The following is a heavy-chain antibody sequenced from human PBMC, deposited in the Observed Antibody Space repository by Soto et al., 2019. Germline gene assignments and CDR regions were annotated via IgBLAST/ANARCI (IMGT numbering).Heavy chain of an antibody. CDR1: GFTFSSYG. V-gene: IGHV3-30*18. Sequence: QVQLVESGGGVVQPGRSLRLSCAASGFTFSSYGMHWVRQGPGKGLEWVAVISYDGSNKYYADSVKGRFTISRDNSKNTLSLQMNSLRAEDTAVYYCAKHQAVPIYWYFDLWGRGTPVTVSS. J-gene: IGHJ2*01. D-gene: IGHD4-17*01. CDR3: AKHQAVPIYWYFDL. CDR2: ISYDGSNK.